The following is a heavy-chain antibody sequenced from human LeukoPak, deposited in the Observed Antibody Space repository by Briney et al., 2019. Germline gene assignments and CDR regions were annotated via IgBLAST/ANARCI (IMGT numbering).Heavy chain of an antibody. D-gene: IGHD5-18*01. CDR2: IYHSGST. V-gene: IGHV4-39*01. CDR3: ARGRIQLWDKAFDY. CDR1: GGSISSSSYY. Sequence: SETLSLTCTVSGGSISSSSYYWGWIRQPPGKGLEWIGSIYHSGSTYYNPSLKSRVTISVDTSKNQFSLKLSSVTAADTAVYYCARGRIQLWDKAFDYWGQGTLVTVSS. J-gene: IGHJ4*02.